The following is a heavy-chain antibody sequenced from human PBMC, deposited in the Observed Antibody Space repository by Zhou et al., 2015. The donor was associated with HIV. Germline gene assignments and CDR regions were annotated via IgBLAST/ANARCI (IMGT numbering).Heavy chain of an antibody. CDR2: IIPILGIA. D-gene: IGHD6-13*01. J-gene: IGHJ3*02. V-gene: IGHV1-69*02. CDR1: GGTFSSYT. Sequence: QVQLVQSGAEVKKPGSSVKVSCKASGGTFSSYTISWVRQAPGQGLEWMGRIIPILGIANYAQKFQGRVTITADKSTSTAYMELSSLRSEDTAVYYCASYDSSSWYSRAFDIWGQGTMVTVSS. CDR3: ASYDSSSWYSRAFDI.